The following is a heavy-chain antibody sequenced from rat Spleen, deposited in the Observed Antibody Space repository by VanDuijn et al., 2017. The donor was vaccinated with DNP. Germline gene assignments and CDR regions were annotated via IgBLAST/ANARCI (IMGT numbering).Heavy chain of an antibody. CDR3: AGQGANLPFDY. V-gene: IGHV5S10*01. CDR1: GFTFSNYY. J-gene: IGHJ2*01. CDR2: IFTSGNRA. Sequence: EVQLVESGGGLVQPGGSLKLSCAASGFTFSNYYMAWVRQAPKKGLEWVATIFTSGNRAFYPDSVEGRFTISRDNAKSRLYLQMNSLKSEDTATYYCAGQGANLPFDYWGQGVMVTVSS. D-gene: IGHD5-1*01.